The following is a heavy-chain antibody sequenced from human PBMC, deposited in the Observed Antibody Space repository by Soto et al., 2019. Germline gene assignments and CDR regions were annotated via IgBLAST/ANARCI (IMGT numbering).Heavy chain of an antibody. CDR3: AKSIAPSGYYFDY. D-gene: IGHD6-6*01. V-gene: IGHV3-30*18. CDR2: ISYDGSDI. Sequence: GGSLRLSCAASGFSFSSFGMHWVRQAPGKGLQWVAIISYDGSDILYADSAKGRFTISRDNSKNTLYLQMNSLRAEDTAVYYCAKSIAPSGYYFDYWGQGNLVTVSS. CDR1: GFSFSSFG. J-gene: IGHJ4*02.